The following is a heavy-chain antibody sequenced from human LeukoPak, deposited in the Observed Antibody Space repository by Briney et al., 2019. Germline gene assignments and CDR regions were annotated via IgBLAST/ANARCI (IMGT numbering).Heavy chain of an antibody. V-gene: IGHV3-30*02. CDR2: IRYDGSNK. Sequence: GGSLRLSCAASGFTFSSYGMHWVRQAPGKGLEWVAFIRYDGSNKYYADSVKGRFTISRDISKNTLYLQMNSLRAEDTAVYYCAKVTVAGYYYGMDVWGQGTTVTVSS. D-gene: IGHD6-19*01. J-gene: IGHJ6*02. CDR3: AKVTVAGYYYGMDV. CDR1: GFTFSSYG.